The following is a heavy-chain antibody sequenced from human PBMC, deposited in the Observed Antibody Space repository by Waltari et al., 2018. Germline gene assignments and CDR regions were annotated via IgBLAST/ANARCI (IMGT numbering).Heavy chain of an antibody. D-gene: IGHD3-9*01. V-gene: IGHV1-69*01. CDR2: HIPICGTA. CDR3: ARGLYDILTGYYGIFDY. CDR1: GGTFSSYA. J-gene: IGHJ4*02. Sequence: QVQLVQSGAEVKKPGSSVKVSCKASGGTFSSYAISWGRRAPGQGLEWMGGHIPICGTANYEQKFQGRVTMTADEATSTAYMELSRLRSEDTAVYYCARGLYDILTGYYGIFDYWGQGTLVTVSS.